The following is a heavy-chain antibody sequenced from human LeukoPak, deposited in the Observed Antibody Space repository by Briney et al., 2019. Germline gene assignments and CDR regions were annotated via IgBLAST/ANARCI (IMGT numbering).Heavy chain of an antibody. J-gene: IGHJ2*01. CDR1: GYTFTSYG. CDR2: ISAYNGNT. V-gene: IGHV1-18*01. D-gene: IGHD5-18*01. Sequence: GASVKVSCKASGYTFTSYGISWVRQAPGQGLEWMGWISAYNGNTNYAQKLQGRVTMTTDTSTSTAYMELRSLRSDDTAVYYCARDRDTAMVNPEDWYFDLWGRGTPVTVSS. CDR3: ARDRDTAMVNPEDWYFDL.